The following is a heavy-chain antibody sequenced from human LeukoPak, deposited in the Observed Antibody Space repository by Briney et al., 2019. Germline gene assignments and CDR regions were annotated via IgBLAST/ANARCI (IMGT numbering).Heavy chain of an antibody. CDR1: GGSIRSSSYQ. CDR2: IYHTGST. V-gene: IGHV4-39*07. J-gene: IGHJ4*02. D-gene: IGHD4-17*01. CDR3: ARGQGLTVTSV. Sequence: SETLSLTCTVSGGSIRSSSYQWGWIRQPPGKGLEWIGSIYHTGSTYYNPSLKSRVTISVDTSKNQFSLRLISVTAADTAIYYCARGQGLTVTSVWGQGTLVTVSS.